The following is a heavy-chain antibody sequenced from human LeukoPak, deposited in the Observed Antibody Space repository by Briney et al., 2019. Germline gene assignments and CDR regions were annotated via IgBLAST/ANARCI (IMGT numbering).Heavy chain of an antibody. D-gene: IGHD3-22*01. V-gene: IGHV3-7*01. CDR1: GFTFSSYG. CDR3: AREAYYYDSSGYYGI. J-gene: IGHJ3*02. CDR2: IKQDGSEK. Sequence: GGTLRLSCAASGFTFSSYGMSWVRQAPGKGLEWVANIKQDGSEKYYVDSVKGRFTISRDNAKNSLYLQMNSLRAEDTAVYYCAREAYYYDSSGYYGIWGQGTMVTVSS.